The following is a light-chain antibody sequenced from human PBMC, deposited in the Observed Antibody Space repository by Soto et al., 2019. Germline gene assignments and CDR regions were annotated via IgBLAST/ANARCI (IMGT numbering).Light chain of an antibody. CDR2: EVV. J-gene: IGLJ1*01. Sequence: QSALTQPPSASGSPGQSVTISCTGTKNDIGVYDFVSWYQHHPGKAPRLIIYEVVQRPSGVPDRFSGSKSVTTASLTVSGLQAADEADYCRKSYAGSNAYVFGSGTKVTVL. V-gene: IGLV2-8*01. CDR3: KSYAGSNAYV. CDR1: KNDIGVYDF.